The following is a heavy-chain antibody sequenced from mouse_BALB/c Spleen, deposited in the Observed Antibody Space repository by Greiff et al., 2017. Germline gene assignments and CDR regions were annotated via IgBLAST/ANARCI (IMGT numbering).Heavy chain of an antibody. CDR1: GYTFTDYV. CDR2: IYPGSGST. J-gene: IGHJ2*01. Sequence: QVQLQQSVPELVKPGASVKMSCKASGYTFTDYVISWVKQRTGQGLEWIGEIYPGSGSTYYNEKFKGKATLTVDKSSSTAYMQLSSLTSEDSAVYYCARGVWLRGNYFDYWGQGTTLTVSS. CDR3: ARGVWLRGNYFDY. D-gene: IGHD2-2*01. V-gene: IGHV1-81*01.